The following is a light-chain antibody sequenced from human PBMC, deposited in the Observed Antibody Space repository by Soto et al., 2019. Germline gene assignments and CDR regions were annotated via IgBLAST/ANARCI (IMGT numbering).Light chain of an antibody. CDR3: QQYGSSPLT. CDR1: KSVSSSY. CDR2: GAY. Sequence: EIVLTQSPGTLSLSPGSRATLSCRASKSVSSSYLGWYQQKPGQAPRLLIYGAYSRATGIPDRFSGSGSGTDFTLTISRMEPEDFVVYYCQQYGSSPLTFGGGTQLAIK. V-gene: IGKV3-20*01. J-gene: IGKJ4*01.